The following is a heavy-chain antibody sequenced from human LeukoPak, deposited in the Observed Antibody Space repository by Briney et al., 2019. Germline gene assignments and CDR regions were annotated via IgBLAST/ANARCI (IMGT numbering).Heavy chain of an antibody. CDR3: AINSAYYDILTGYSPQGAFDI. J-gene: IGHJ3*02. V-gene: IGHV4-59*01. CDR2: IYYSGST. D-gene: IGHD3-9*01. CDR1: GGSISSYY. Sequence: PSETLSLTCTVSGGSISSYYWSWIRQPPGKGLEWMGCIYYSGSTNYNPSLKSRVTISVDTSKNQFSLKLSSVTAADTAVHYCAINSAYYDILTGYSPQGAFDIWGQGTMVTVSS.